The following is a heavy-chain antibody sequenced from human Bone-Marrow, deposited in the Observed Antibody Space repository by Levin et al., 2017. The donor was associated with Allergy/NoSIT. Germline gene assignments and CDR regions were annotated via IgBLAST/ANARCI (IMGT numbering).Heavy chain of an antibody. D-gene: IGHD2-2*01. V-gene: IGHV4-30-2*01. J-gene: IGHJ4*02. CDR1: GGSISSGGYS. Sequence: SETLSLTCAVSGGSISSGGYSWSWIRQPPGKGLEWIGYIYHSGSTYYNPSLKSRVTISVDRSKNQFSLKLSSVTAADTAVYYCARSVVPAAPRVGIFGVPRGYFDYWGQGTLVTVSS. CDR3: ARSVVPAAPRVGIFGVPRGYFDY. CDR2: IYHSGST.